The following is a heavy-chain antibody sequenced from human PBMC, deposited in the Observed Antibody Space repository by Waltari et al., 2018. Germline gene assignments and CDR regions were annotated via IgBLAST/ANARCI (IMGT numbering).Heavy chain of an antibody. CDR2: IIPIFGTA. D-gene: IGHD3-22*01. J-gene: IGHJ4*02. Sequence: QVQLVQSGAEVKKPGSSVKVSCKASGGTFSSYAISWVRQAPGQGLEWMGGIIPIFGTANYAQKFQGRVTITADKSTSTAYMELSSLRSEDTAVYYCATLRHYYDSSGYYFVDYWGQGTLVTVSS. CDR3: ATLRHYYDSSGYYFVDY. CDR1: GGTFSSYA. V-gene: IGHV1-69*14.